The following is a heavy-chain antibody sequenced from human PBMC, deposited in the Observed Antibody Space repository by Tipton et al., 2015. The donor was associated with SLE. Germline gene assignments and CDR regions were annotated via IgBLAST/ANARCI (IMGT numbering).Heavy chain of an antibody. CDR2: INHSGST. CDR3: ARDRDDAFDI. Sequence: LRLSCAVYGGSFSGYYWSWIRQPPGKGLEWIGEINHSGSTNYNPSLKSRVTISVDTSKNQFSLKLSSVTAADTAVYYCARDRDDAFDIWGQGTMVTVSS. V-gene: IGHV4-34*01. CDR1: GGSFSGYY. J-gene: IGHJ3*02.